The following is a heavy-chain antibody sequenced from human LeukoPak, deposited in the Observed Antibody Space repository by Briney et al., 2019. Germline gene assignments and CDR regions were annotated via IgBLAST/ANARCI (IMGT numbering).Heavy chain of an antibody. V-gene: IGHV1-3*01. J-gene: IGHJ4*02. D-gene: IGHD3-10*01. CDR3: AREGVYYNSGSFYFDY. CDR1: GYTFTTYP. CDR2: INAGNGNT. Sequence: GASVKVSCKGSGYTFTTYPMPWLRQAPGQGLELMGWINAGNGNTKYSQRFQDRVTITRDTSANIIYMELSSLRSEDTAVYYCAREGVYYNSGSFYFDYWGQGTLVSVSS.